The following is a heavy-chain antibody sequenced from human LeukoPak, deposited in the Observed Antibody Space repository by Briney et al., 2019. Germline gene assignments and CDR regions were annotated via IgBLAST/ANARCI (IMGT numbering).Heavy chain of an antibody. CDR1: GYTFTSYD. CDR3: ARARTAQWLVRSYYYGMDV. Sequence: ASVKVSCKASGYTFTSYDINWVRQATGQGLEWMGWMNPNSGNTGYAQKFQGRVTMTRNTSISTAYMELSSLRSEDTAVYYCARARTAQWLVRSYYYGMDVWGQGTTVTVSS. CDR2: MNPNSGNT. J-gene: IGHJ6*02. D-gene: IGHD6-19*01. V-gene: IGHV1-8*01.